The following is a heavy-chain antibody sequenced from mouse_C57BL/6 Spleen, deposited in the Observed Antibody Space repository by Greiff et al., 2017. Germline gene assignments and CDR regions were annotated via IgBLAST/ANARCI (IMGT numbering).Heavy chain of an antibody. CDR3: AKLYYGSSYPFDY. J-gene: IGHJ2*01. Sequence: QVQLQQPGAELVKPGASVKVSCKASGYTFTSYWMHWVKQRPGQGLEWIGRIHPSDSDTNYNQKFKGKATLTVDKSSSTAYLQLSSLTSEDSAVYYCAKLYYGSSYPFDYWGQGTTLTVSS. CDR1: GYTFTSYW. D-gene: IGHD1-1*01. V-gene: IGHV1-74*01. CDR2: IHPSDSDT.